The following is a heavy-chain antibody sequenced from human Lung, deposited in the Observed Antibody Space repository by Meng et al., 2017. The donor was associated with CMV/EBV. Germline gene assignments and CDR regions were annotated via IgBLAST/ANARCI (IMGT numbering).Heavy chain of an antibody. CDR2: INPNSGGT. CDR3: ARGHRADGYYDILTGYRSPYYFDY. J-gene: IGHJ4*02. Sequence: YMHWGRQATGQGLEWMGRINPNSGGTNYAQKFQGRVTMTRDTSISTAYMELSRLRSDDTAVYYCARGHRADGYYDILTGYRSPYYFDYWGQGTLVTVSS. V-gene: IGHV1-2*06. D-gene: IGHD3-9*01. CDR1: Y.